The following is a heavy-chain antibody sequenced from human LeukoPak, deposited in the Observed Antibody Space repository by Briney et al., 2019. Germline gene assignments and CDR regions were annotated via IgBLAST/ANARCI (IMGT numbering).Heavy chain of an antibody. CDR2: ISGIGNAI. CDR1: GFTFTDYA. CDR3: VRHLATSGSYPLDY. J-gene: IGHJ4*02. Sequence: PGGSLRLSCAASGFTFTDYAMGWVRQAPGTGLEWVSAISGIGNAIFYASSVKGRFTISRDSSKNTLSLQMSSLRAEDTAVYYCVRHLATSGSYPLDYWGQGTLVTVSS. D-gene: IGHD2-15*01. V-gene: IGHV3-23*01.